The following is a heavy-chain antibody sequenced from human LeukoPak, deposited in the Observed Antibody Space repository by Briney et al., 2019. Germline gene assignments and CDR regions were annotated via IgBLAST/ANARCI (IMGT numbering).Heavy chain of an antibody. D-gene: IGHD3-10*01. Sequence: PGGSLRLSCAASGFTFSSYAMHWVRQAPGKGLEWVAVISYDGSNKYYADSVKGRFTISRDNSKNTLYLQMNSLRAEDTAVYYCAREAPFTMGNAFDIWGQGTMVTVSS. CDR1: GFTFSSYA. CDR3: AREAPFTMGNAFDI. V-gene: IGHV3-30-3*01. J-gene: IGHJ3*02. CDR2: ISYDGSNK.